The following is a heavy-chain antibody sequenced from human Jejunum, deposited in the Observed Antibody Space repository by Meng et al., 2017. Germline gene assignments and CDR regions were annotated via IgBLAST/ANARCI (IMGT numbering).Heavy chain of an antibody. J-gene: IGHJ5*02. Sequence: ITLKASGPTQVKPTETLPLTCTFSGFSLRTRTVGVGWLRQPPGKALECLALIYWDDDKRYNPSLKNRLSITKDTSENQVVLTMTNMDPADTATYYCAHRIAYSSDYNVGWFDPWGPGFLVTVSS. CDR1: GFSLRTRTVG. CDR2: IYWDDDK. D-gene: IGHD6-25*01. CDR3: AHRIAYSSDYNVGWFDP. V-gene: IGHV2-5*02.